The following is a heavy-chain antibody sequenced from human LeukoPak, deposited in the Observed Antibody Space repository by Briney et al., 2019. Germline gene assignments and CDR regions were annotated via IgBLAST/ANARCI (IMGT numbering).Heavy chain of an antibody. V-gene: IGHV1-18*01. CDR3: ARNPVTTKYFDY. Sequence: GASVKVSCKASGYXFTSYGISWVRQAPGQGLEWMGWISAYNGNTNYAQKLQGRVTMTTDTSTSTAYMELRSLRSDDSAVYYCARNPVTTKYFDYWGQGTLVTVSS. CDR2: ISAYNGNT. D-gene: IGHD4-17*01. J-gene: IGHJ4*02. CDR1: GYXFTSYG.